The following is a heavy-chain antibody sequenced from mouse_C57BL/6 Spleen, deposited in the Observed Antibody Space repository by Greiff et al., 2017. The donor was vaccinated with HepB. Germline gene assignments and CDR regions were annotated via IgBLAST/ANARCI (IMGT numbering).Heavy chain of an antibody. Sequence: QVQLKESGPGLVAPSQSLSITCTASGFSLTSYGVDWVRQPPGKGLEWLGVIWGGGSPNYNSAPMSRLSTSKDNSKSQVLLKMNSLQTDDTDLYYCAKHGGYDGAWFAYWGQGTLVTVSA. CDR2: IWGGGSP. D-gene: IGHD2-2*01. V-gene: IGHV2-9*01. CDR1: GFSLTSYG. CDR3: AKHGGYDGAWFAY. J-gene: IGHJ3*01.